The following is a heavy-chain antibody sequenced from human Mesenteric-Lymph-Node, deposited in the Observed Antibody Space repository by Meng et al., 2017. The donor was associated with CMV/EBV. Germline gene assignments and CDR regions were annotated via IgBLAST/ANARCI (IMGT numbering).Heavy chain of an antibody. V-gene: IGHV1-18*01. D-gene: IGHD2-21*01. CDR1: GYTFTSYG. CDR3: ARDLPVIATLGHDY. Sequence: ASVKVSCKASGYTFTSYGISWVRQAPGQGLEWMGWISAYNGNTNYAQKLQGRVTMTTDTSTSTAYMELRSLRSDDTAVYYCARDLPVIATLGHDYWGQGTLVTVSS. CDR2: ISAYNGNT. J-gene: IGHJ4*02.